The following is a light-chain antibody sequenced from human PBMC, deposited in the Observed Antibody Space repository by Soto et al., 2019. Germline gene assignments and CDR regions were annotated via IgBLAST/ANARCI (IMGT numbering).Light chain of an antibody. V-gene: IGKV1-27*01. CDR2: AAS. CDR1: QGIINY. J-gene: IGKJ4*01. Sequence: DIQMTQSPSSLSASVGDRVTITCRASQGIINYLAWYQQKPGKVPKLLIYAASTLQLGVPSRFSGSGSGTEFTLTISSLQPEDVATYYCQKYNSAPLTFGGGTRVEIK. CDR3: QKYNSAPLT.